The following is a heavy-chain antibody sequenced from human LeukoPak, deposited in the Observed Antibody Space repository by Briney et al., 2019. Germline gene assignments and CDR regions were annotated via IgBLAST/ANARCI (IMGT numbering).Heavy chain of an antibody. D-gene: IGHD5-12*01. CDR3: AKEEIMADDAFDI. CDR1: GGSISNGSNY. J-gene: IGHJ3*02. CDR2: IYSRGAT. Sequence: SQTLSLTCTVSGGSISNGSNYWSWIRQPAGKGLEWIGRIYSRGATDYNPSLKSRVTISINTSKNQFSLELSSVTAADTAVYYCAKEEIMADDAFDIWGQGTMVTVSS. V-gene: IGHV4-61*02.